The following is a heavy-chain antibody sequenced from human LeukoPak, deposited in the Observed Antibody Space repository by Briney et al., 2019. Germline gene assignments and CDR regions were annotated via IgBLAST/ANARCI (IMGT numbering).Heavy chain of an antibody. Sequence: GGSLRLSCAASGFTFSNYGMSWVRQAPGKGLEWVSGMSSSGGSTYYADSVKGRFTISRDNSKNTLYLQMNSLRAEDTAVYYCARDVYYGSGSPRLDYWGQGTLVTVSS. D-gene: IGHD3-10*01. J-gene: IGHJ4*02. CDR3: ARDVYYGSGSPRLDY. CDR1: GFTFSNYG. CDR2: MSSSGGST. V-gene: IGHV3-23*01.